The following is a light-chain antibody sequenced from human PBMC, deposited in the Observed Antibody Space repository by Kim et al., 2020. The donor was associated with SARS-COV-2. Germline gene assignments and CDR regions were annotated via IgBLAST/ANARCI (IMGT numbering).Light chain of an antibody. CDR2: DNN. CDR3: GTWDSSLGAAV. CDR1: SSNIGNNY. V-gene: IGLV1-51*01. J-gene: IGLJ7*01. Sequence: GQKVNISCSGSSSNIGNNYVSWYQQLPGTAPKVLIYDNNKRPSGIPDRFSGSKSGTSATLGITGLQTGDEADYYCGTWDSSLGAAVFGGGTQLTVL.